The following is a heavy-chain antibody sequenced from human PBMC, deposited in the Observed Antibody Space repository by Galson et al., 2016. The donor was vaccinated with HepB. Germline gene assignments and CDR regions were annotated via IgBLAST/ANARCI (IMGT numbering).Heavy chain of an antibody. CDR2: IWFDGSHR. V-gene: IGHV3-33*01. J-gene: IGHJ4*02. CDR3: VRAPYHYTCDY. Sequence: SLRLSCAASGFIFSDCGMHWVRQAPGKGLEWVAIIWFDGSHRYYADSVKGRFTISRDNSKNTVYLQMNSLRVEDTAVYYCVRAPYHYTCDYWGQGALVTVSS. D-gene: IGHD2-2*01. CDR1: GFIFSDCG.